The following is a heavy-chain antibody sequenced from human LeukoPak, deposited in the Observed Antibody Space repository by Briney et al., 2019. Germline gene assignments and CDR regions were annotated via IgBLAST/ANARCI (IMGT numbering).Heavy chain of an antibody. CDR3: ARVDYYDSSGYPGNWYFDL. V-gene: IGHV4-34*01. J-gene: IGHJ2*01. Sequence: PSETLSLTCGVYGGSFSGYYWSWIRQSPGKGLEWIGEINHSGSSNKNPSLKSRVTISVDTSKNQFSLKLSSVTAADTAVYYCARVDYYDSSGYPGNWYFDLWGRGTLVTVSS. CDR1: GGSFSGYY. CDR2: INHSGSS. D-gene: IGHD3-22*01.